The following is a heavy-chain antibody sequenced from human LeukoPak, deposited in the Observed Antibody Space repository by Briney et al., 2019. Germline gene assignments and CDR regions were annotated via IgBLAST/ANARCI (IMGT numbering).Heavy chain of an antibody. CDR1: GASITSNW. J-gene: IGHJ4*02. CDR3: ARHIGILGKWGFDY. V-gene: IGHV4-4*02. CDR2: SHHSASP. D-gene: IGHD2/OR15-2a*01. Sequence: SETLSLTCAVSGASITSNWWSWVRQSPGKGLDWFGESHHSASPNYNTSLKSRVTLSLDKSQNQFSLKVTSVTAADTAVYYCARHIGILGKWGFDYWGQGTLVTVSS.